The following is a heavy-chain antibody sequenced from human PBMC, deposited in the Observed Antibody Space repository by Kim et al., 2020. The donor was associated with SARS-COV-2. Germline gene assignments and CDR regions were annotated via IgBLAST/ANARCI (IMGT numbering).Heavy chain of an antibody. Sequence: GGSLRLSCLGSGFSFTNFALSWVRQAPGKGLECVSIISGSGGGTYYADVVKGRFTISRDNSKNTVYLQMDNLRGEDTAVYYCAKMGGTYYVLSTGYYLARHFENWGQGSLVTVSP. D-gene: IGHD3-9*01. CDR1: GFSFTNFA. CDR3: AKMGGTYYVLSTGYYLARHFEN. CDR2: ISGSGGGT. J-gene: IGHJ4*02. V-gene: IGHV3-23*01.